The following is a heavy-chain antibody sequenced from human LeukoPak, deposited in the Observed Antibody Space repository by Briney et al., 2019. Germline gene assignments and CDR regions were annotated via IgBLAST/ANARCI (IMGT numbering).Heavy chain of an antibody. J-gene: IGHJ5*02. D-gene: IGHD5-24*01. CDR2: TYFGGTT. CDR1: GFAINTNY. V-gene: IGHV3-53*01. Sequence: GGSLRLSCVASGFAINTNYMNWVRQAPGKELEWVSITYFGGTTYYADSVKGRFTISRDNSKNTLYLQMNSLRADDTAVYYCARDSEGDGYNFDTWGRGTLVTVSS. CDR3: ARDSEGDGYNFDT.